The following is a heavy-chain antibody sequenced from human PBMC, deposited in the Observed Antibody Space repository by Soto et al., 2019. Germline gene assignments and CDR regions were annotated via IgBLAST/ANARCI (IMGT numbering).Heavy chain of an antibody. V-gene: IGHV3-23*01. J-gene: IGHJ4*02. CDR1: EFTFSNYA. D-gene: IGHD3-3*01. CDR3: ARSYHDFWSGYSRDY. Sequence: GGSLRLSCVASEFTFSNYAMSWVRQAPGKGLEWVSAISGNDDSTYYADSVKGRCIISRDNSKNTLDLQMNSLRAQDTAVYYCARSYHDFWSGYSRDYWGQGTLVTVSS. CDR2: ISGNDDST.